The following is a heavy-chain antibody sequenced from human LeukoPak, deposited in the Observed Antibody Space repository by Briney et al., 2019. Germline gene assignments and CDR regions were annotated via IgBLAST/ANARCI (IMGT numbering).Heavy chain of an antibody. CDR2: INPNSGGT. Sequence: ASVKVSCKASGYTFTGYYMHWVRQAPGQGLEWMGWINPNSGGTNYAQKFQGRVTMTRDTSISTAYMELSRLRSGDTAVYYCARGFDWLEYYFDYWGQGTLVTVSS. CDR1: GYTFTGYY. J-gene: IGHJ4*02. D-gene: IGHD3-9*01. V-gene: IGHV1-2*02. CDR3: ARGFDWLEYYFDY.